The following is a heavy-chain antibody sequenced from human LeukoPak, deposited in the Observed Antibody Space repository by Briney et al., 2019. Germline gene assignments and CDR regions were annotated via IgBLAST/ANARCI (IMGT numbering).Heavy chain of an antibody. CDR2: IYYSGST. V-gene: IGHV4-39*07. Sequence: SETLSLTCTVSGGSISSSSYYWGWIRQPPGKGLEWIGSIYYSGSTYYNPSLKSRVTISVDTSKNQFSLKLSSVTAADTAVYYCARDSETCGGGSCHDWFDPWGQGTLVTVSS. CDR1: GGSISSSSYY. CDR3: ARDSETCGGGSCHDWFDP. J-gene: IGHJ5*02. D-gene: IGHD2-15*01.